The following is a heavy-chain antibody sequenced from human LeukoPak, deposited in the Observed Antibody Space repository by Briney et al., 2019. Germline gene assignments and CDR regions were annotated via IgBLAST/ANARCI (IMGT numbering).Heavy chain of an antibody. CDR1: GFTFSSYG. D-gene: IGHD5-12*01. CDR2: ISHEGSNQ. V-gene: IGHV3-30*03. CDR3: ARTREKWQGLDY. Sequence: PGGSLSLSCAASGFTFSSYGIHWVRQAPGKGLEWVAVISHEGSNQYYADSVRRRFTISRDNSKNMVYLQMNSLRAEDTAVYYCARTREKWQGLDYWGQGTLVTVSS. J-gene: IGHJ4*02.